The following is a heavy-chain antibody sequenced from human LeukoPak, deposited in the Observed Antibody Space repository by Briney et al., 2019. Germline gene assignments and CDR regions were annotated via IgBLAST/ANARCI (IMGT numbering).Heavy chain of an antibody. J-gene: IGHJ6*03. Sequence: PGGSLRLSCAASGFTFSSYWMSWVRQAPGKGLEWVANINQDGSQKRYVDSVQGRFTISRDNAKNSLYLQMNSLRAEDTAVYYCARDSSSRRDIFYMDVWGKGTTVTVSS. CDR2: INQDGSQK. CDR1: GFTFSSYW. D-gene: IGHD3-3*02. V-gene: IGHV3-7*01. CDR3: ARDSSSRRDIFYMDV.